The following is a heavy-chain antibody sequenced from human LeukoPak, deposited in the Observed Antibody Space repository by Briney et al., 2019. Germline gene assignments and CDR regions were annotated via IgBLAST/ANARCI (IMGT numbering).Heavy chain of an antibody. CDR3: ARQECNGGSCYSRAIWFDP. V-gene: IGHV4-39*01. Sequence: SSETLSLTCNVSGGSISSTSYYWGWIRQPPGKGLEWIGSIYHTGTTYYSPSLKSRVTISVHTSKNQFSLKLSSVTAADTAVYYCARQECNGGSCYSRAIWFDPWGQGTLVTVSS. J-gene: IGHJ5*02. CDR2: IYHTGTT. CDR1: GGSISSTSYY. D-gene: IGHD2-15*01.